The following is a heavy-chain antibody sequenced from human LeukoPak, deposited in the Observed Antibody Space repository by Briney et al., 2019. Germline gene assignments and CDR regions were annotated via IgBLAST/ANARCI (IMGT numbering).Heavy chain of an antibody. CDR1: GFTFSSYW. D-gene: IGHD2-21*01. V-gene: IGHV4-59*01. J-gene: IGHJ3*02. Sequence: GSLRLSCAASGFTFSSYWMSWVRQAPGKGLEWIGYIYYSGSTNYNPSLKSRVTISVDTSKNQFSLKLSSVTAADTAVYYCARDAPDGGDGAFDIWGQGTMVTVSS. CDR3: ARDAPDGGDGAFDI. CDR2: IYYSGST.